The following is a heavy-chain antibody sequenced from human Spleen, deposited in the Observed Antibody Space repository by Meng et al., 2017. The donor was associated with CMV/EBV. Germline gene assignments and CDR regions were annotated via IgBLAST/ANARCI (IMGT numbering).Heavy chain of an antibody. CDR1: GFPFSNYE. J-gene: IGHJ4*02. D-gene: IGHD2-2*02. Sequence: GGSLRLSCAASGFPFSNYEMNWVRQAPGKGLEWISYIRSSGNTIYYADSVKGRFTISRDNAKNSLYLQMNSLRAEDTAVYYCARGGLGYCSSTSCYNGYWGQGTLVTVSS. CDR2: IRSSGNTI. CDR3: ARGGLGYCSSTSCYNGY. V-gene: IGHV3-48*03.